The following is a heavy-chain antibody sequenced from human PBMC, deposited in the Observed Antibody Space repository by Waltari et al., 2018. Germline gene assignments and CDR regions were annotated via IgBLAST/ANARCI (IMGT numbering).Heavy chain of an antibody. Sequence: DVQLVESGGVLVKSGGSLRLSCASSGVTLSTFNMNWVRQPPGKGLEWVSTISRSGNYIYYADSVKGRFTIYRDNAKNSLFLHMNSLRGDDTAVYFCAGDGSSSAFHSWGQGTLVTVSS. J-gene: IGHJ1*01. CDR1: GVTLSTFN. D-gene: IGHD6-19*01. CDR2: ISRSGNYI. CDR3: AGDGSSSAFHS. V-gene: IGHV3-21*02.